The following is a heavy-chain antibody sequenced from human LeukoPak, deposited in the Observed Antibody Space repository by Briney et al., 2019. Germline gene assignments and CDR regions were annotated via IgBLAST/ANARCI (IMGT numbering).Heavy chain of an antibody. Sequence: GGSLRLSCAASGFTFSVFWMSWVRQAPGKGLEWVANIKQDGSEKYYVDSVKGRFTISRDNDNNSMYLQINSLRAEDTAVYYCARYHGGYFAYWGQGTLVTVS. CDR2: IKQDGSEK. D-gene: IGHD2-15*01. J-gene: IGHJ4*02. CDR1: GFTFSVFW. V-gene: IGHV3-7*01. CDR3: ARYHGGYFAY.